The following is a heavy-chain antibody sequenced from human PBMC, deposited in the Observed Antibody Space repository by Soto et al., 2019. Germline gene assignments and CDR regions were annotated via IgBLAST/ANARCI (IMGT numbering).Heavy chain of an antibody. J-gene: IGHJ4*02. CDR2: IWYDGSNK. CDR1: GFTFSSYG. V-gene: IGHV3-33*01. CDR3: ARGNYYDSSHLDY. Sequence: ESGGGVVQPGRSLRLSCAASGFTFSSYGMHWVRQAPGKGLEWVAVIWYDGSNKYYADSVKGRFTISRDNSKNTLYLQMNSLRAEDTAVYYCARGNYYDSSHLDYWGQGTLVTVSS. D-gene: IGHD3-22*01.